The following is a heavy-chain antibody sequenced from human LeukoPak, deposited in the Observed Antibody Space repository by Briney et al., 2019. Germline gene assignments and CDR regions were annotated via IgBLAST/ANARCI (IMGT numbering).Heavy chain of an antibody. CDR1: GYTFTRYY. CDR3: ARGFSSWYLSPYYLEY. D-gene: IGHD6-13*01. V-gene: IGHV1-2*02. Sequence: ASVKVSCKASGYTFTRYYMHWVRQVPRQALEWMGWINPNSGGTNYAQKFQGRVTMTRDTSITTAYMELSRLRSDDTAVYYCARGFSSWYLSPYYLEYCGQGTPVTVSS. CDR2: INPNSGGT. J-gene: IGHJ4*02.